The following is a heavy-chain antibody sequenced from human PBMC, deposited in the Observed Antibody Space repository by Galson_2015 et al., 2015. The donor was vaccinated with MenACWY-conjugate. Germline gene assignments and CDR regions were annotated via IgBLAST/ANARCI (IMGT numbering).Heavy chain of an antibody. CDR3: ARDSWVTTSTDVFDI. D-gene: IGHD4-17*01. CDR1: GFTFSSYE. Sequence: SLRLSCAASGFTFSSYEMNWVRQAPGKGLEWISYISSSGSTIYYADSVKGRFTISRGNAKNSLYLQMNSLRAEDTAVYYCARDSWVTTSTDVFDIWGQGTMVTVSS. CDR2: ISSSGSTI. V-gene: IGHV3-48*03. J-gene: IGHJ3*02.